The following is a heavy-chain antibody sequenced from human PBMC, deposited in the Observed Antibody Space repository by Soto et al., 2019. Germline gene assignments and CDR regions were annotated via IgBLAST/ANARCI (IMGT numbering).Heavy chain of an antibody. Sequence: QVQLQESGPGLVKPSQTLSLTCTVSGGSISSGGYYWSWIRQHPGKGLEWIGYIYYSGSTYYNPSLKSRVTRSVDTSKNQFSLKLSSVTAADTAVYYCAREMTYSSSWEDAFDIWGQGTMVTVSS. J-gene: IGHJ3*02. CDR3: AREMTYSSSWEDAFDI. D-gene: IGHD6-13*01. CDR1: GGSISSGGYY. CDR2: IYYSGST. V-gene: IGHV4-31*03.